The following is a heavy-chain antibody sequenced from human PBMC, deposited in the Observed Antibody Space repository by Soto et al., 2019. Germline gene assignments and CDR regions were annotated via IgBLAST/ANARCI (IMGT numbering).Heavy chain of an antibody. V-gene: IGHV3-33*01. CDR2: IWYDGSNK. Sequence: GGSLRLSCAASGFTFSSYGMHWVRQAPGKGLEWVAVIWYDGSNKYYADSVKGRFTISRDNSKNTLYLQMNSLRAEDTAVYYCARDRKYQLLRNDAFDIWGQGTMVTVSS. J-gene: IGHJ3*02. CDR3: ARDRKYQLLRNDAFDI. D-gene: IGHD2-2*01. CDR1: GFTFSSYG.